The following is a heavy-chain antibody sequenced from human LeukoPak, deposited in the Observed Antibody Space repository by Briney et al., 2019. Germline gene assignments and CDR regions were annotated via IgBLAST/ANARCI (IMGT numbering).Heavy chain of an antibody. CDR1: GYTFTNYD. Sequence: RATSVKVSCKASGYTFTNYDINWVRQATGQGLEWMGWMNPNNGNTGYAQKFQGRVTITRDTSISTAYMELSRLRSDDTAVYYCARDPDGYNPYDAFDIWGQGTMVTVSS. CDR2: MNPNNGNT. V-gene: IGHV1-8*03. CDR3: ARDPDGYNPYDAFDI. J-gene: IGHJ3*02. D-gene: IGHD5-24*01.